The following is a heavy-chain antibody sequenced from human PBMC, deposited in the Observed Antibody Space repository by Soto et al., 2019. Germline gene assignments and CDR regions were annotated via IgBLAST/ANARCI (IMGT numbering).Heavy chain of an antibody. CDR2: IKSKTDGGTT. CDR3: TTAPDQLWLGDDAFDI. CDR1: GFTFSNAW. J-gene: IGHJ3*02. V-gene: IGHV3-15*07. D-gene: IGHD5-18*01. Sequence: GGSLRLSCAASGFTFSNAWMNWVRQAPGKGLEWVGRIKSKTDGGTTDYAAPVKGRFTISRDDSKNTLYLQMNSLKTEDTAVYYCTTAPDQLWLGDDAFDIWGQGTMVTVSS.